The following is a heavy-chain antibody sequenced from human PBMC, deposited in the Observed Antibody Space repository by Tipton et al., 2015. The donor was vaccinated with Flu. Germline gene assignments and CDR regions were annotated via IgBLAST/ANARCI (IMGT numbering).Heavy chain of an antibody. J-gene: IGHJ5*02. V-gene: IGHV5-51*01. CDR3: ARTPVGAIGDWFDP. CDR1: GNNFSTYW. D-gene: IGHD1-26*01. CDR2: IYPGDSDS. Sequence: QLVQSGAEVKKPGESLKISCKVSGNNFSTYWIAWVRQMPGKGLEWMGSIYPGDSDSKYSPSFRGQVTISVDKSISTASLEWSSLKASDSAMYYCARTPVGAIGDWFDPWGQGTLVTVSS.